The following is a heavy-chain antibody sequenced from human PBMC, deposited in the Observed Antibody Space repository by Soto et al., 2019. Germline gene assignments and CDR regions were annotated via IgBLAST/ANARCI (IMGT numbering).Heavy chain of an antibody. J-gene: IGHJ5*02. CDR1: GYTFTSYP. V-gene: IGHV1-3*01. D-gene: IGHD5-18*01. CDR2: IDAGNGNT. Sequence: ASVKVSCKASGYTFTSYPTHWVRQAPGQRLEWMGWIDAGNGNTKYSQKFRGRVTFTTDTSASTAYMDLSSLRSEDTAVYYCARDGYGYGHNWFAPWGEGTLVTVSS. CDR3: ARDGYGYGHNWFAP.